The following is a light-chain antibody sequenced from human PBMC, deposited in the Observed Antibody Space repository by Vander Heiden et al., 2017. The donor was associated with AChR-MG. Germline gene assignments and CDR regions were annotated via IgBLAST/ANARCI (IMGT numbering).Light chain of an antibody. CDR1: ALPKQY. Sequence: SHALTQPPSVSVSPGRTARISCSGDALPKQYAYWYQQKPGQAPVLVIYNDSERPSGSPERFSGSSSGTTVTLTISGVQAEDEADYYCQSADSSGTYRRVFGGGTKLTVL. CDR3: QSADSSGTYRRV. J-gene: IGLJ3*02. V-gene: IGLV3-25*03. CDR2: NDS.